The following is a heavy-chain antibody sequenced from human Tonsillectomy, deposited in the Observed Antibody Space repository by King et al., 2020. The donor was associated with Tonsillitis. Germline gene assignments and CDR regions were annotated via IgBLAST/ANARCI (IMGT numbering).Heavy chain of an antibody. J-gene: IGHJ4*02. D-gene: IGHD1-26*01. CDR2: IYPGDSDT. V-gene: IGHV5-51*01. CDR3: ARLGPYLGATRPFDY. Sequence: QLVQSGAEVKKPGESLKISCKGSGYSFTSYWIGWVRQMPGKGLEWIGIIYPGDSDTRFSPSFQGQVTISADKSISTSYLQWSSLKASDTAMYYCARLGPYLGATRPFDYWGQGTLVTVSS. CDR1: GYSFTSYW.